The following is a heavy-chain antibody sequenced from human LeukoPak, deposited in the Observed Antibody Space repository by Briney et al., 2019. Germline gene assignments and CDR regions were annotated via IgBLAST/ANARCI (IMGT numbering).Heavy chain of an antibody. CDR1: GFTFNNYA. CDR2: IKQDGSEK. V-gene: IGHV3-7*01. Sequence: PGGSLRLSCVASGFTFNNYAMHWVRQAPGKGLEWVANIKQDGSEKYYVDSVKGRFTISRDNAKNSLSLQMNSLRAEDTAVYYCARYRTSGLYLDGWGQGTTVTVSS. CDR3: ARYRTSGLYLDG. D-gene: IGHD6-19*01. J-gene: IGHJ6*02.